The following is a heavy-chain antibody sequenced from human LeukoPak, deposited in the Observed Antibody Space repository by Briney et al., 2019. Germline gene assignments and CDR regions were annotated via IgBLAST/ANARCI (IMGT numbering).Heavy chain of an antibody. CDR1: GYTFTSYG. CDR2: ISAYNGNT. D-gene: IGHD2-15*01. V-gene: IGHV1-18*01. J-gene: IGHJ6*03. CDR3: ARARTGCSGGSCYLDYYMDV. Sequence: RGASVKVSCKASGYTFTSYGISWVRQAPGQGLEWMGWISAYNGNTNYAQKLQGRVTMTTDTSTSTAYMELRSLRSDDTAVYYCARARTGCSGGSCYLDYYMDVWGKGTTVTISS.